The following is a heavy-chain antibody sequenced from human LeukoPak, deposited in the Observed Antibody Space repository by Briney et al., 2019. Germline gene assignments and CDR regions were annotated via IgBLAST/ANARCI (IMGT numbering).Heavy chain of an antibody. Sequence: ASVKVSCKASGHIFTEVAIHWVRQAPGQRLEWMGGINAGNGKTNYSQRFQGRVTLTRDTSASTVYMELRSLRSEDTAVYYCARGYYDLLTGHVVTYYFDYWGQGTLVTVSS. J-gene: IGHJ4*02. CDR1: GHIFTEVA. CDR2: INAGNGKT. D-gene: IGHD3-9*01. V-gene: IGHV1-3*01. CDR3: ARGYYDLLTGHVVTYYFDY.